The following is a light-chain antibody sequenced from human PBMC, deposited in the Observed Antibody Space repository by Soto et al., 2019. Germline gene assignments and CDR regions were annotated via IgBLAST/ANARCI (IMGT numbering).Light chain of an antibody. Sequence: NFMLTQPHSVSESPGQTVTISCTRSSGSIASNYVQWYQQRPGSAPTPVIYEDNERPSGVPDRFSGSIDSSSNSASLTISGLKTDDEADDYCKSYHSGNVVFGGGTKLTVL. V-gene: IGLV6-57*04. CDR3: KSYHSGNVV. CDR2: EDN. J-gene: IGLJ2*01. CDR1: SGSIASNY.